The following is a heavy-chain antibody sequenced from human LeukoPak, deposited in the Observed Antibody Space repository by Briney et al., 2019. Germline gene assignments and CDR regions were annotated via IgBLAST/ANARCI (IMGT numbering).Heavy chain of an antibody. CDR2: IYTSGST. D-gene: IGHD6-25*01. CDR1: GGSISSGDYY. Sequence: SQTLSLTCTVSGGSISSGDYYWSWIRQPAGKGLEWIGRIYTSGSTNYNPSLKSRVTISVDTSKNQFSLKLSSVTAADTAVYYCARFGAAIDWFDPWGQGTLVTVSS. CDR3: ARFGAAIDWFDP. J-gene: IGHJ5*02. V-gene: IGHV4-61*02.